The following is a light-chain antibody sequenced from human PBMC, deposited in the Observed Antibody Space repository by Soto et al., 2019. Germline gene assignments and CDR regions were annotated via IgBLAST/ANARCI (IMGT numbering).Light chain of an antibody. CDR2: QVS. Sequence: QSVLTQPPSVSGSPGQSVTISCTGTSIDVGNFDLVSWYQQPPGTAPKLLIYQVSNRPSGVPDRFSGSQSGNTASLTISGLQAEDEAAYYCSLKTSSVTWVFGGGTKLTVL. CDR1: SIDVGNFDL. CDR3: SLKTSSVTWV. V-gene: IGLV2-18*01. J-gene: IGLJ3*02.